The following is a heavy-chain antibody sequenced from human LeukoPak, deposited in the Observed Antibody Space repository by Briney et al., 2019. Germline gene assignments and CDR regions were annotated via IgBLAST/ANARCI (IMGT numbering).Heavy chain of an antibody. J-gene: IGHJ4*02. V-gene: IGHV4-39*01. CDR2: IYYSGST. CDR3: ARYPHYYDSSGYYYFDY. D-gene: IGHD3-22*01. Sequence: SETLSLTCTVSGGSISSSSYYWGWIRQPPGKGLEWIGSIYYSGSTYYNPSLKSRVTISVDTSKNQFSLKLSSVTAADTAVYYCARYPHYYDSSGYYYFDYWGQGTLVTVSS. CDR1: GGSISSSSYY.